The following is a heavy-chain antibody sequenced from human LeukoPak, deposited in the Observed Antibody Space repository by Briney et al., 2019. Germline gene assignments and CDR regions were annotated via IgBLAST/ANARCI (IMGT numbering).Heavy chain of an antibody. CDR2: INPSGGST. V-gene: IGHV1-46*01. Sequence: GASVKVSCKASGYTFTGYYMHWVRQAPGQGLEWMGIINPSGGSTSYAQKFQGRVTMTRDTSTSTVYMELSSLRAEDTAVYYCARVEWEIGLFDYRGQGTLVTVSS. D-gene: IGHD1-26*01. CDR1: GYTFTGYY. CDR3: ARVEWEIGLFDY. J-gene: IGHJ4*02.